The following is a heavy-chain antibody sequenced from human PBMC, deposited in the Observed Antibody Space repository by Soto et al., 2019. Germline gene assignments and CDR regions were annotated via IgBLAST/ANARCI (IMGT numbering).Heavy chain of an antibody. CDR2: IYYSGIT. V-gene: IGHV4-31*03. D-gene: IGHD6-6*01. Sequence: SETLSLTCTVSGGSISSGGYYWSWIRQHPGKGLEWIGYIYYSGITYYNPSLKSRVTISVDTSKNQFSLKLSSVTAADTAVYYCARGTIAAQMIDYWGQGTLVTVSS. CDR1: GGSISSGGYY. CDR3: ARGTIAAQMIDY. J-gene: IGHJ4*02.